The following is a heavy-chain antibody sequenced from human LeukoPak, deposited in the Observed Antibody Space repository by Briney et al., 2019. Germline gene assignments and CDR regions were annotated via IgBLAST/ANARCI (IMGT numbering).Heavy chain of an antibody. D-gene: IGHD6-19*01. Sequence: GSLRLSCTASSFSFSTYSMTWVRQGPGKGLGWVSSIYNSGSKTFYAASVKGRFTISRDNSKNTLYLQMNSLTAEDTAIYYCSKDVVPDSGWDPDYWGQGTLVTVSS. V-gene: IGHV3-23*05. CDR1: SFSFSTYS. CDR3: SKDVVPDSGWDPDY. J-gene: IGHJ4*02. CDR2: IYNSGSKT.